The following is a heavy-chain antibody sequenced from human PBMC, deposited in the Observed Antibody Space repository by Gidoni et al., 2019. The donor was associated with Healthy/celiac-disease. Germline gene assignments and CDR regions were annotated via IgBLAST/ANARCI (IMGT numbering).Heavy chain of an antibody. J-gene: IGHJ4*02. CDR1: GYSFTSYW. D-gene: IGHD3-10*01. Sequence: EVQLVQSGAEVKKPGESLRISCKGSGYSFTSYWSSWVRQMPGKGLEWMGRIDPSDSYTNYSPSFQGHVTISADKSISTAYLQWSSLKASDTAMYYCASLYGSGSYYNKTGPFDYWGQGTLVTVSS. CDR3: ASLYGSGSYYNKTGPFDY. V-gene: IGHV5-10-1*01. CDR2: IDPSDSYT.